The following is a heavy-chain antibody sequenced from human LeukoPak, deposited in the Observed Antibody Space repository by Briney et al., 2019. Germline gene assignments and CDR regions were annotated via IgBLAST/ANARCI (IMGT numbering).Heavy chain of an antibody. J-gene: IGHJ4*02. CDR3: ARDSGYVQGDY. CDR2: ISSSGSTI. D-gene: IGHD5-12*01. Sequence: GGSLRLSRAASGFTFSSYEMNWVRQAPGKGLEWVSYISSSGSTIYYADSVKGRFTISRDNAKNSLYLQMNSLRAEDTAVYYCARDSGYVQGDYWGQGTLVTVSS. CDR1: GFTFSSYE. V-gene: IGHV3-48*03.